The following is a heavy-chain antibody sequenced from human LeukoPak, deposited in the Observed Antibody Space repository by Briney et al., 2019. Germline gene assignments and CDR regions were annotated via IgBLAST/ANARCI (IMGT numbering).Heavy chain of an antibody. J-gene: IGHJ4*02. CDR3: AKPGYSGYDFLYYFDY. D-gene: IGHD5-12*01. CDR1: GFTFGDYG. Sequence: GGSLRLSCAASGFTFGDYGMSWVRQVPGKGLEWVSGISGSGGSTYYADSVKGRFTISRDNSKNTLYLQMNSLRAEDTAVYYCAKPGYSGYDFLYYFDYWGQGTLVTVSS. CDR2: ISGSGGST. V-gene: IGHV3-23*01.